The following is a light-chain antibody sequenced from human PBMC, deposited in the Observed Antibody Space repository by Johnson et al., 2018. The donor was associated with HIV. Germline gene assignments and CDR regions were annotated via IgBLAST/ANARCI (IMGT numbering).Light chain of an antibody. J-gene: IGLJ1*01. CDR1: SSNIGNNY. V-gene: IGLV1-51*02. Sequence: QSVLTQPPSVSAAPGQKVTISCSGSSSNIGNNYVSWYQQLPGTAPKLLIYENNKRPSGIPDRFSGSKSGTSATLGITGLQTWYEADYYCGTWDSSLSGVFGTGTKVTVL. CDR2: ENN. CDR3: GTWDSSLSGV.